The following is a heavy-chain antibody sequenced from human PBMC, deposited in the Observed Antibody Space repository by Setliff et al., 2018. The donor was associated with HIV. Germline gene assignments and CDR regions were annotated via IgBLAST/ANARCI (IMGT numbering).Heavy chain of an antibody. CDR3: AKQPGGHSFFDS. D-gene: IGHD2-21*01. CDR1: GASISSYW. Sequence: NPSETLSLTCTVSGASISSYWWTWLRQPPGKELEYIGSIHHSGSTYYSPSLKSRVTISVDTSRNQFSLRLKYVTPADTAVYFCAKQPGGHSFFDSWGQGTLVTVSS. CDR2: IHHSGST. J-gene: IGHJ4*02. V-gene: IGHV4-59*01.